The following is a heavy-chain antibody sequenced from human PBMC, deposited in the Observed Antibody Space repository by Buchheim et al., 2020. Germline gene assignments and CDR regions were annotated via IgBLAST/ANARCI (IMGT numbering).Heavy chain of an antibody. Sequence: QITLKESGPTLVKPTQTLTLTCTFSGFSLSTTGGGVGWSCQPAVMVLEWLALIYWDDDKRYSPYLKSRLTITKDTSKNQVVLILSNMDPVDTATYYCTHRQGSLRFFDYWGQGTL. CDR1: GFSLSTTGGG. J-gene: IGHJ4*02. D-gene: IGHD5/OR15-5a*01. V-gene: IGHV2-5*02. CDR2: IYWDDDK. CDR3: THRQGSLRFFDY.